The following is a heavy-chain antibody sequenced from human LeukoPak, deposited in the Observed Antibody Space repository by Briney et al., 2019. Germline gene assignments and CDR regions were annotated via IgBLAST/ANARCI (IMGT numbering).Heavy chain of an antibody. CDR3: ARRPGGFWSGPEDY. Sequence: PSETLSLTCTVSGGSISTYYWSWIRQPPGKGLEWIGEINHSGSTNYNPSLKSRVTISVDTSKNQFSLKLSSVTAADTAVYYCARRPGGFWSGPEDYWGQGTLVTVSS. J-gene: IGHJ4*02. CDR1: GGSISTYY. CDR2: INHSGST. V-gene: IGHV4-34*01. D-gene: IGHD3-3*01.